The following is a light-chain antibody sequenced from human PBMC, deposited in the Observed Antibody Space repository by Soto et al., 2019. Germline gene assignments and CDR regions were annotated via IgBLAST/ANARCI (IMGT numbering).Light chain of an antibody. Sequence: DIQMTQSPSSLSASVGDRVTIICRASQTISSYLNWYQQKPGIAPKLLIYAASSLQSGVPSRFSGSGSGIDFTLTISSLQPEDFATYYCQQTYSTPYTFGQGTKLEIK. V-gene: IGKV1-39*01. CDR3: QQTYSTPYT. CDR2: AAS. CDR1: QTISSY. J-gene: IGKJ2*01.